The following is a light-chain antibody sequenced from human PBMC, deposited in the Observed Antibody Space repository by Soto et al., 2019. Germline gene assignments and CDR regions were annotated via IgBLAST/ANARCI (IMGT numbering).Light chain of an antibody. J-gene: IGLJ2*01. V-gene: IGLV2-8*01. Sequence: QSALTQPPSASGFPGQSVTISCTGTSSDVGGYNYVSWYQQHPGKAPELMIYEVNKRPSGVPDRFSGSKSGNTASLTVSGLQAEDEAEYYCSTYAGSSTLFGGGTKVTVL. CDR2: EVN. CDR1: SSDVGGYNY. CDR3: STYAGSSTL.